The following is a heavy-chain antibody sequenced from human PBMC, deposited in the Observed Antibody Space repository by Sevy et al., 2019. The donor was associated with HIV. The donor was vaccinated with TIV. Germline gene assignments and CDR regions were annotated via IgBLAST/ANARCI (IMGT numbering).Heavy chain of an antibody. CDR1: GFTFSTYW. J-gene: IGHJ3*02. D-gene: IGHD1-26*01. Sequence: GGSLRLSYAASGFTFSTYWMHWVRQAPGKGLVWVSRINSDGNYRSYVESVEGRFTISRDNAQNTLFLQMSSLRVEDTAVYYCARESRGSLEGFDIWGQGTMVTVSS. CDR3: ARESRGSLEGFDI. CDR2: INSDGNYR. V-gene: IGHV3-74*01.